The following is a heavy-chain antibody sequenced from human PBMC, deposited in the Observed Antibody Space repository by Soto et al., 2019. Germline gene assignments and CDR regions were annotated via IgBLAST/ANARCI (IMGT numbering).Heavy chain of an antibody. CDR3: ARDRAAAGRGWFDP. Sequence: EVQLVESGGGLVKPGGSLRLSCAASGFTFSSYSMNWVRQAPGKGLEWVSSISSSSSYIYYADSVKGRFTISSDNAKHSLYLQMNSLRAEDTAVYYCARDRAAAGRGWFDPWGQGTLVTVSS. CDR2: ISSSSSYI. CDR1: GFTFSSYS. D-gene: IGHD6-13*01. V-gene: IGHV3-21*01. J-gene: IGHJ5*02.